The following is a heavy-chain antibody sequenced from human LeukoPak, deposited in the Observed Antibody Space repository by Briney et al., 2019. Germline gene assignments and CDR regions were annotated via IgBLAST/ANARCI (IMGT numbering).Heavy chain of an antibody. J-gene: IGHJ4*02. Sequence: GGSLRLSCAASEFTFGSYAMNWVRQAPGKGLVWVSRISSDGSNTAYADSVKGRFTISRDNAKNTMYLQMSSLRVEDTAVYYCAKRGDGGAWYDYWGQGTLVIVSS. V-gene: IGHV3-74*01. CDR3: AKRGDGGAWYDY. CDR1: EFTFGSYA. CDR2: ISSDGSNT. D-gene: IGHD6-19*01.